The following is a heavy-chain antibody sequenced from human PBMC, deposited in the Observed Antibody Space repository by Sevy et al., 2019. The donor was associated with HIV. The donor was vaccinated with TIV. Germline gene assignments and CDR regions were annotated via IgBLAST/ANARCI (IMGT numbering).Heavy chain of an antibody. Sequence: ASVKVSCKASGYIFTDYYIHWVRQAPGQGLEWMAWINSDSGVKNYAQRFQGEVTVTRDTSLSTAYLGMSRLKSNDTAIYYCARLTTKPTSDLYGMDVWGQGTTVTVSS. CDR1: GYIFTDYY. CDR2: INSDSGVK. D-gene: IGHD4-17*01. CDR3: ARLTTKPTSDLYGMDV. V-gene: IGHV1-2*02. J-gene: IGHJ6*02.